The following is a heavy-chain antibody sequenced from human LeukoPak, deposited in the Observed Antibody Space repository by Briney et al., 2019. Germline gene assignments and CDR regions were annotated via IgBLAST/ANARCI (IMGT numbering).Heavy chain of an antibody. D-gene: IGHD4-11*01. Sequence: PSETLSLTCTVSGGSISSSSYYWGWIRQPPGKGLEWIGSIYYSGSTYYYPSLKSRVTISVDTSKNQFSLKLSSVTAADTAVYYCARLKYSNYDYYFDYWGQGTLVTVSS. CDR2: IYYSGST. CDR1: GGSISSSSYY. J-gene: IGHJ4*02. V-gene: IGHV4-39*01. CDR3: ARLKYSNYDYYFDY.